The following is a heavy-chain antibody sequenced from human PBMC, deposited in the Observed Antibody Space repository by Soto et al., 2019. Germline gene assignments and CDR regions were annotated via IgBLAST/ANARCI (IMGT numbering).Heavy chain of an antibody. CDR2: IYYSGST. V-gene: IGHV4-31*03. CDR1: GGSISSGGYY. J-gene: IGHJ3*02. D-gene: IGHD3-10*01. Sequence: QVQLQESGPGLVKPSQTLSLTCTVSGGSISSGGYYWSWIRQHPGKGLEWIGYIYYSGSTYYNPSLKGRHTISGDPSKNQFSLKLSSVTAADTAVYYCARVGSGDSHNAFDIWGQGTMVTVSS. CDR3: ARVGSGDSHNAFDI.